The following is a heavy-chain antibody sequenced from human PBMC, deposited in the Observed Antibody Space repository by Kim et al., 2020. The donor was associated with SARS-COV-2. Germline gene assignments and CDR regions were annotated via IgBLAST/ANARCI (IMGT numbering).Heavy chain of an antibody. J-gene: IGHJ4*02. CDR2: INPSDGTT. CDR1: GYTFTSYF. D-gene: IGHD6-19*01. Sequence: ASVKVSCKPSGYTFTSYFIQWVRQAPGQGLEWVGIINPSDGTTSYTQKFQGRVTMTGDTSTSTVYMQLSSLNSDDTAIYYCATSRRGGWLDDYWGQGTLVTVSS. CDR3: ATSRRGGWLDDY. V-gene: IGHV1-46*01.